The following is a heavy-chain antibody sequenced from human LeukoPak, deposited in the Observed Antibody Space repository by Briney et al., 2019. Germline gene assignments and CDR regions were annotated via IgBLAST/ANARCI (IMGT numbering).Heavy chain of an antibody. D-gene: IGHD3-22*01. CDR1: GGSISSYH. J-gene: IGHJ5*02. CDR2: IYTSGST. V-gene: IGHV4-4*07. Sequence: SETLSLTCTVSGGSISSYHWSWIRQPAGKGLEWIGRIYTSGSTNYNPSLKSRVTMSVDTSKNQFSLKLTSVTAADTAVYYCARLVVITTFDWFDPWGQGTLVTVSS. CDR3: ARLVVITTFDWFDP.